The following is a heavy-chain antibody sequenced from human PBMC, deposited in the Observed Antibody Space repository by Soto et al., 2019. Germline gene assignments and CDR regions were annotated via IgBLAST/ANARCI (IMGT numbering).Heavy chain of an antibody. J-gene: IGHJ6*02. D-gene: IGHD3-3*01. CDR2: ISGGDGIT. CDR3: AENSVSLRPYFSGGYPYGREV. Sequence: GGSLRLSCAASGFTFSSYAMSWVRQAPGKGLEWVSIISGGDGITYCADSVKGRFPISGDNSNNTFHLQMNSLRVKDTAVYYCAENSVSLRPYFSGGYPYGREVWGQVTTVSASS. V-gene: IGHV3-23*01. CDR1: GFTFSSYA.